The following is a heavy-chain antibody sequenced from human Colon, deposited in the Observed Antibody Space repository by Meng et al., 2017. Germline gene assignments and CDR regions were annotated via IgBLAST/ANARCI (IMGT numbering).Heavy chain of an antibody. J-gene: IGHJ4*02. Sequence: GESLKISCAASGFTFSSYSMNWVRQAPGKGLEWVSSISSSSSYIYYADSVKGRFTISRDNARNILYLQMSSLRAEDTAIYYCARDYDDTNYHSYFDYWGQGALVTVSS. CDR1: GFTFSSYS. CDR2: ISSSSSYI. D-gene: IGHD3-22*01. CDR3: ARDYDDTNYHSYFDY. V-gene: IGHV3-21*04.